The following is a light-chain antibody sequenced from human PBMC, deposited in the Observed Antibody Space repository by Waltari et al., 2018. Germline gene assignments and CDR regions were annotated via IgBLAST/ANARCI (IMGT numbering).Light chain of an antibody. CDR3: QQRYKWPLT. J-gene: IGKJ4*01. V-gene: IGKV3-11*01. CDR2: YSS. CDR1: QSVSTY. Sequence: EIVLTQSPATLSLSPGERATLSCSASQSVSTYLAWYQQRPGQPPRLLSYYSSSRATGIPARFSGSGSETDFTLTISSLEPEDFAVYYCQQRYKWPLTFGGGSKVEI.